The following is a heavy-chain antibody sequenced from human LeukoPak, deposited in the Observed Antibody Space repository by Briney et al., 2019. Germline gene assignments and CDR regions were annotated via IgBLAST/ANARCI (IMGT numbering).Heavy chain of an antibody. D-gene: IGHD6-13*01. CDR2: ISYDGNNK. CDR1: GFTFSSYA. V-gene: IGHV3-30-3*01. J-gene: IGHJ2*01. CDR3: AKDRSNSSSWYDWYFDL. Sequence: GRSLRLSCAASGFTFSSYALHWVRQAPGKGLEWVAVISYDGNNKYYADSVKGRFTISRDNSKNTLYLQMNSLRAEDTAVYYCAKDRSNSSSWYDWYFDLWGRGTLVTVSS.